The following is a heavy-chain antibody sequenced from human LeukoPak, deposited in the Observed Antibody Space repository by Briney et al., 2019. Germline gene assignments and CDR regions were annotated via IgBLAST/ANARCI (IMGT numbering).Heavy chain of an antibody. J-gene: IGHJ4*02. CDR2: IYYSGST. CDR3: ARLDYGSGSYVDY. CDR1: GGSISSSSYY. Sequence: SETLSLTCTVSGGSISSSSYYWGWIRQPPGKGLEWIGSIYYSGSTYYNPSLKSRVTISVDTSKNQFSLKLSSVTAADTAVYYCARLDYGSGSYVDYWGQGTLVTVSS. D-gene: IGHD3-10*01. V-gene: IGHV4-39*07.